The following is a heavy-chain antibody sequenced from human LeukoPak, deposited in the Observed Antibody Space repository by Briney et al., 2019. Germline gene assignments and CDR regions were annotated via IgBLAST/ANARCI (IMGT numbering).Heavy chain of an antibody. D-gene: IGHD3-10*01. J-gene: IGHJ4*02. CDR3: ARVGPLVRGATIHFDY. Sequence: GASVKVSCKASGYTFTSYYMHWVRQAPGRGLEWMGIINPSGGSTSYAQKFQGRVTMTRDTSTSTVYMELSSLRSEDTAVYYCARVGPLVRGATIHFDYWGQGTLVTVSS. V-gene: IGHV1-46*01. CDR2: INPSGGST. CDR1: GYTFTSYY.